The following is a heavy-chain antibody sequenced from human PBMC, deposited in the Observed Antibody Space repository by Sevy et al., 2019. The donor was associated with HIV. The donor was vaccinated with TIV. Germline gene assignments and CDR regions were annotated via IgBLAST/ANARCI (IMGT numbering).Heavy chain of an antibody. D-gene: IGHD6-19*01. V-gene: IGHV3-30*18. J-gene: IGHJ4*02. CDR3: AKDSPPGSGWFPLFDY. CDR2: ISYDGRNK. Sequence: GESLKISCAASGFTFSSYVMHWVRQAPGKGLEWVAVISYDGRNKYYADSVKGRFTISRDNSKNTLYLQMNSMRAEDTAVYYCAKDSPPGSGWFPLFDYWGQGTLVTVSS. CDR1: GFTFSSYV.